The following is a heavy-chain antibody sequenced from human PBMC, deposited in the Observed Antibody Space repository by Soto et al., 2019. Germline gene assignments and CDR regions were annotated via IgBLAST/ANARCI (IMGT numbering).Heavy chain of an antibody. CDR2: IYYSGST. CDR1: GGSISSYY. Sequence: SETLSLTCTVSGGSISSYYWSWIRQPPGKGLEWIGYIYYSGSTNYNPSLKSRVTISVDTSKNQFSLKLSSVTAADTAVYYCARDQDGGNSWYFDLWGRGTLVTVSS. J-gene: IGHJ2*01. D-gene: IGHD2-21*02. V-gene: IGHV4-59*01. CDR3: ARDQDGGNSWYFDL.